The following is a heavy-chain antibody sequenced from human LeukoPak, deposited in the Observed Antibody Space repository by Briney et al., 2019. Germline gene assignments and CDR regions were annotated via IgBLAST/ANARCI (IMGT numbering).Heavy chain of an antibody. D-gene: IGHD2-15*01. CDR3: ARGARYCIGGTCLDY. V-gene: IGHV4-59*01. CDR2: IYYSGST. Sequence: SETLSLTCTVSGDSISTYYWTWIRQPPGKGLEWIGYIYYSGSTNYNPSLKSRVTISVDTSKNQFSLRLSSVTAADTAVYYCARGARYCIGGTCLDYWGQGTLVTVSS. CDR1: GDSISTYY. J-gene: IGHJ4*02.